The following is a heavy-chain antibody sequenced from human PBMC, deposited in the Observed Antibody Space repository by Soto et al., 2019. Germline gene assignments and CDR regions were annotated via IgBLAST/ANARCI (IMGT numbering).Heavy chain of an antibody. CDR2: INPSGGST. J-gene: IGHJ5*02. CDR1: GYTFTSYY. V-gene: IGHV1-46*01. CDR3: ARDAFLEWATKRGENWFDP. Sequence: ASVKVSCKASGYTFTSYYMHWVRQAPGQGLEWMGIINPSGGSTSYAQKFQGRVTMTRDTSTSTVYMELSSLRSEDTAVYYCARDAFLEWATKRGENWFDPWGQGTLVTVSS. D-gene: IGHD3-3*01.